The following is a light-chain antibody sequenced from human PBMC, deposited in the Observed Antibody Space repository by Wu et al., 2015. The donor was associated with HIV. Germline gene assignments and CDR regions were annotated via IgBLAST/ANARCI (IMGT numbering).Light chain of an antibody. V-gene: IGKV3-20*01. CDR1: QSVSSSS. CDR2: GAS. Sequence: EIVLTQSPGTLSLSPGERATLSCRASQSVSSSSLAWYQQKPGQAPRLLIYGASSRATGIPGRFSGSGSGTDFTLTISRLEPEDFAVYYCQQYGNSPYTFGQGTKLEIK. CDR3: QQYGNSPYT. J-gene: IGKJ2*01.